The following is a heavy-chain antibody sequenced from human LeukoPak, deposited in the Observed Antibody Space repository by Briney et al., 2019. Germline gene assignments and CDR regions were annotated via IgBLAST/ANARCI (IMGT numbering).Heavy chain of an antibody. Sequence: GGSLRLSCTASGYSFSSYGIHWVRQTPGKGLEWVALVSYDGSNKDYADSVKGRFTISRDNSKNTVYLQINGLRAEDTAVYYCAREMGSVYFDYWGQGTLVTVSS. CDR2: VSYDGSNK. J-gene: IGHJ4*02. CDR1: GYSFSSYG. D-gene: IGHD3-10*01. V-gene: IGHV3-33*01. CDR3: AREMGSVYFDY.